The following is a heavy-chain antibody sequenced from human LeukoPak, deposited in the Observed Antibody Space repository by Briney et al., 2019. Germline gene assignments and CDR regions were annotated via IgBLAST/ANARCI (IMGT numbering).Heavy chain of an antibody. CDR2: ISYDGSNK. Sequence: GRSLRLSCAASGFTFSRFGMHWVRQAPGKGLEWVAVISYDGSNKYYTDSVKGRFTISRDNSKNTLYLQMNSLRAEDTAVYYCARQKYLRGPDVEYFDYWGQGTLVTVSS. V-gene: IGHV3-30*03. CDR3: ARQKYLRGPDVEYFDY. D-gene: IGHD5/OR15-5a*01. CDR1: GFTFSRFG. J-gene: IGHJ4*02.